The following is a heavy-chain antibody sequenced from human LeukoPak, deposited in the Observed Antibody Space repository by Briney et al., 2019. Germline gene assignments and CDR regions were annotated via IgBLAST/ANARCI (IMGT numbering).Heavy chain of an antibody. CDR1: GYTFTGYY. D-gene: IGHD6-13*01. Sequence: ASVKVSCKASGYTFTGYYMHWVRQAPGQGLEWMGWINPNSGGTNYAQKFQGRVTMTRDTSISTAYMELSRLRSDDTAVYYCARVRATTSIAAAWGQGTLVTVSS. CDR3: ARVRATTSIAAA. CDR2: INPNSGGT. J-gene: IGHJ4*02. V-gene: IGHV1-2*02.